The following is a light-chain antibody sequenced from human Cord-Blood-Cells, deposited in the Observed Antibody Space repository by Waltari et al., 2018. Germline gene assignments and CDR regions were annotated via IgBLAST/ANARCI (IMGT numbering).Light chain of an antibody. V-gene: IGKV4-1*01. CDR1: QTVLYSSNNKNY. CDR3: QQYYSTPYT. Sequence: DLVMTHSPDSLAVSLGERATINCKSSQTVLYSSNNKNYLAWYQQKPGQPPKLLIYWASTRESGVPDRFSGSGSGTDFTLTISSLQAEDVAVYYCQQYYSTPYTFGQGTKLEIK. J-gene: IGKJ2*01. CDR2: WAS.